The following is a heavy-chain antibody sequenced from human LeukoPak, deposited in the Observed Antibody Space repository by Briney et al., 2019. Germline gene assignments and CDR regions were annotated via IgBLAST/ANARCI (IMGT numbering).Heavy chain of an antibody. V-gene: IGHV1-2*02. D-gene: IGHD4-17*01. CDR3: ATEGGWQPTDYGDHVY. Sequence: ASVKVSCKASGYTFTVYYMHCVRQAPGQGLEWMGWINPNSGGTNYAQKLQDRVTMTTDTSTSTAYMELRSLRSDDTALYYCATEGGWQPTDYGDHVYWGQGTLVTVSS. CDR1: GYTFTVYY. CDR2: INPNSGGT. J-gene: IGHJ4*02.